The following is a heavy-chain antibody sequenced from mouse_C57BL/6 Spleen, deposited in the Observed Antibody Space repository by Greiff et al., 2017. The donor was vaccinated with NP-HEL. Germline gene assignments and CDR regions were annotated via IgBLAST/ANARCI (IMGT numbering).Heavy chain of an antibody. CDR3: ERYWEGYYFDY. CDR1: GYTFTSYW. Sequence: VQLQQPGAELVRPGTSVKLSCKASGYTFTSYWMHWVKQRPGQGLEWIGVIDPSDSYTNYNQKFKGKATLTVDTSSSTAYMQLSSLTSEDSAVYYCERYWEGYYFDYWGQGTTLTVSS. V-gene: IGHV1-59*01. J-gene: IGHJ2*01. CDR2: IDPSDSYT. D-gene: IGHD4-1*01.